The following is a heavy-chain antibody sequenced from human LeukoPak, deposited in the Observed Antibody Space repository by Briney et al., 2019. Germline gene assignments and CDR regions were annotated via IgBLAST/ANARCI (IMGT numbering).Heavy chain of an antibody. V-gene: IGHV4-31*03. CDR3: ARGVMYYDDSSGDHWFDP. J-gene: IGHJ5*02. CDR2: IYYSGST. CDR1: GCSISSGGYY. Sequence: RSQTLSVTCTVSGCSISSGGYYWSWIRQHPGKGLEWIGYIYYSGSTYYNPSLKSRVTISVDTSKNQFSLKLSSATAADTAVYYCARGVMYYDDSSGDHWFDPWGQGTLVTVSS. D-gene: IGHD3-22*01.